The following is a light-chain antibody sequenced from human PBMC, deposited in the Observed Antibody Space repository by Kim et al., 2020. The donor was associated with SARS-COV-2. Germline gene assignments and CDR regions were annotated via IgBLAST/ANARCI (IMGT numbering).Light chain of an antibody. CDR3: AAWDDSLYGYV. J-gene: IGLJ1*01. CDR1: TSNIESNT. V-gene: IGLV1-44*01. Sequence: QSVLTQPPSASGTPGQRVTISCSGSTSNIESNTVNWYQQLPGMAPKLLIYSSHQRPSGVPDRFSGSKSGTSASLAISGLQSEDEADYYCAAWDDSLYGYVFGTGTKVTVL. CDR2: SSH.